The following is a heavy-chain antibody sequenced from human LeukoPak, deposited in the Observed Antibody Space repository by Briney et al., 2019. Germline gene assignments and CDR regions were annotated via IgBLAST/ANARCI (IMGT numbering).Heavy chain of an antibody. CDR2: INHSGST. CDR1: GGSISSSSYY. D-gene: IGHD3-9*01. J-gene: IGHJ4*02. Sequence: SETLSLTCTVSGGSISSSSYYWSWIRQPPGKGLEWIGEINHSGSTNYNPSLKSRVTISVDTSKNQFSLKLSSVTAADTAVYYCARGGAPLRYFDWSLQGRYYFDYWGQGTLVTVSS. V-gene: IGHV4-39*07. CDR3: ARGGAPLRYFDWSLQGRYYFDY.